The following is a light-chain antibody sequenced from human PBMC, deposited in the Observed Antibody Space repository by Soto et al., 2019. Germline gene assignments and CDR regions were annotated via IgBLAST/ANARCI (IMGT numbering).Light chain of an antibody. V-gene: IGLV2-14*01. CDR2: DVS. CDR1: SSDVGGYNY. CDR3: SSYTSSSTLSVV. Sequence: QSALTQPASVPGSPGQSITISCTGTSSDVGGYNYVSWYQQHPGKAPKLMIYDVSNRPSGVSNRFSGSKSGNTASLTISGLQAEDEADYYCSSYTSSSTLSVVFGGGTKVTVL. J-gene: IGLJ2*01.